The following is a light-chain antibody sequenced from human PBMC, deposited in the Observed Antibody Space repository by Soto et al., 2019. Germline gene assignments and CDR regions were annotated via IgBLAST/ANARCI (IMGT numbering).Light chain of an antibody. CDR2: LGS. CDR3: MQALQTPYT. J-gene: IGKJ2*01. Sequence: DIVMTQSPLSLPVTPGEPASISCRSGQSLLHSNGYNYLDWYLQKPGQSPQLLIYLGSNRASGVPDRFSGSGSGTDFTLKISRMEAEDVGVYYCMQALQTPYTFGQGTKLEIK. V-gene: IGKV2-28*01. CDR1: QSLLHSNGYNY.